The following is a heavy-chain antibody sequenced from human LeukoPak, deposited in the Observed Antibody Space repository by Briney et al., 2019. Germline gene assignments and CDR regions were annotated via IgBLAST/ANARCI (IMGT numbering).Heavy chain of an antibody. CDR2: INHSGST. Sequence: KSSGTLSLTCAVYGGSFSGYYWSWIRQPPGKGLEWIGEINHSGSTNYNPSLKRRVTISVDTSKNQFSLKLSSVTAADTAVYYCATSSQADYDILTGYYSFDYWGQGTLVTVSS. CDR1: GGSFSGYY. J-gene: IGHJ4*02. CDR3: ATSSQADYDILTGYYSFDY. D-gene: IGHD3-9*01. V-gene: IGHV4-34*01.